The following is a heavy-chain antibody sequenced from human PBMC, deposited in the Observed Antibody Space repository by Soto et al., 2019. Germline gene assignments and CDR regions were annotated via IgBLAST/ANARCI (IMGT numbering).Heavy chain of an antibody. CDR2: ISTYSGDA. Sequence: ASVKVSCKASGYTFFTYDISWVRQAPGQGLEWMGWISTYSGDAKYAQKFQGRVTMTTDTSTTTAYLELRSLRSDDTAVYYCARHHGPTTSENWFDPWGQGTLVTVSS. V-gene: IGHV1-18*01. D-gene: IGHD5-12*01. CDR1: GYTFFTYD. J-gene: IGHJ5*02. CDR3: ARHHGPTTSENWFDP.